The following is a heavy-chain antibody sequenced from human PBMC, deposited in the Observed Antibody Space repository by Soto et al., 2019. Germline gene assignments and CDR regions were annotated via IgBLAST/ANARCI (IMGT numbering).Heavy chain of an antibody. CDR3: AREYRIMWLGKRERGDTWLDP. CDR1: GFTFSSYW. D-gene: IGHD5-12*01. Sequence: GGSLRLSCAASGFTFSSYWMSWVRQAPGKGLEWVANINQDGSETYYADAVKGRFTISRDNAKSSLSVQMNSLRAEDTAVYYCAREYRIMWLGKRERGDTWLDPWGQGTRVTVPQ. CDR2: INQDGSET. V-gene: IGHV3-7*03. J-gene: IGHJ5*02.